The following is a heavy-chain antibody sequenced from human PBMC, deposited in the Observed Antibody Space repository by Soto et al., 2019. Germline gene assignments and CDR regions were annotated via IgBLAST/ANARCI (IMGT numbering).Heavy chain of an antibody. Sequence: EVQLVESGGGLVQPGGSLRLSCAASGFTVSSNYMSWVRQAPGKGLEWVSVIYSGGSTYYADSVKGRFTISRHNYKNTLYLQMNSLGAEDTAVYDCARDRPRTTYWYFDLWGRGTLVTGSS. D-gene: IGHD1-1*01. J-gene: IGHJ2*01. CDR1: GFTVSSNY. CDR2: IYSGGST. CDR3: ARDRPRTTYWYFDL. V-gene: IGHV3-53*04.